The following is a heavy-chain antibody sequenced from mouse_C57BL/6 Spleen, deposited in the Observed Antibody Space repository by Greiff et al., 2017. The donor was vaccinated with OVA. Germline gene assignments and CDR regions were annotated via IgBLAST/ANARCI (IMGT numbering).Heavy chain of an antibody. D-gene: IGHD3-2*02. V-gene: IGHV1-69*01. CDR2: IDPSDSYT. CDR3: AIDSSGYSFDY. J-gene: IGHJ2*01. CDR1: GYTFTSYW. Sequence: VQLQQPGAELVMPGASVKLSCKASGYTFTSYWMHWVKQRPGQGLEWIGEIDPSDSYTNYNQKFKGKSTLTVDKSSSPAYMQLSSLTSEDSAVYYSAIDSSGYSFDYWGQGTTLTVSS.